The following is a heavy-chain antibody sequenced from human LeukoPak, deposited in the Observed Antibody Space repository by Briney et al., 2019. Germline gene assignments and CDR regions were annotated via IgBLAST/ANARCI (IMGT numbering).Heavy chain of an antibody. Sequence: PGGSLRLSCAASGFTFSSYGMHWVRQAPGKGLEWVAVISYDGSNKYYADSVKGRFTISRDNSKNTLYLQMNSLRAEDTAVYYCAKDLNLSTGYWGQGTLVTVSS. CDR1: GFTFSSYG. CDR2: ISYDGSNK. CDR3: AKDLNLSTGY. J-gene: IGHJ4*02. V-gene: IGHV3-30*18. D-gene: IGHD1-14*01.